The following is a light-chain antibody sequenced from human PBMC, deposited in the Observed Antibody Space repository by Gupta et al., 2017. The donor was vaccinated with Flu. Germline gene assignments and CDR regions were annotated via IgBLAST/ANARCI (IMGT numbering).Light chain of an antibody. Sequence: NWFQQRPGQAPRPLIFGTSHRHSWAPARFAGSLLGGKAVLTLSDVQPEDEGDYFCLLYNGAAQLIFGGGTKLTVL. CDR3: LLYNGAAQLI. J-gene: IGLJ2*01. CDR2: GTS. V-gene: IGLV7-43*01.